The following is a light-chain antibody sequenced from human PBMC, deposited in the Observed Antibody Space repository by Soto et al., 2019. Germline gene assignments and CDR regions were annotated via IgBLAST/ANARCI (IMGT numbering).Light chain of an antibody. Sequence: EIVLTQSPASLSLSPGETATVSCRASQSVPRHLAWYQQRPGLPPRLLXYDSSSRATGIPDRFSGSGSGTDFTLTISSLEPEDFAVYYCQQSNNWPPEITFGQGTRLEIK. CDR3: QQSNNWPPEIT. V-gene: IGKV3-11*01. J-gene: IGKJ5*01. CDR2: DSS. CDR1: QSVPRH.